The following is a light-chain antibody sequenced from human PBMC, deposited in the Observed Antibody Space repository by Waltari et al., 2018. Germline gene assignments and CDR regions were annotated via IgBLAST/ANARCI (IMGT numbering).Light chain of an antibody. V-gene: IGLV3-27*01. CDR2: KDS. CDR1: VLAKKY. CDR3: YSAADNNRL. J-gene: IGLJ2*01. Sequence: SYELTQPSPVSVSPGQTATITCSGNVLAKKYVRWFQQKPGQAPVVVIYKDSERPSGIPERFSGSSSWTTVTLTISGAQFEDEADYYCYSAADNNRLFGGGTKLTVL.